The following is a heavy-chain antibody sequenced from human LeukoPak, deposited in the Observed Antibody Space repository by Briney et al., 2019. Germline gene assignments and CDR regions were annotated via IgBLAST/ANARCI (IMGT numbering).Heavy chain of an antibody. V-gene: IGHV3-23*01. Sequence: GGSLRLSCAASGFTFTAYGMSWVRQAPGKGPEWVSSISNSGGSTYYADSVRGRFTVSRDNSNNTLYLQMSSLTAADTAVYYCAKDRSIGTYYTFDHWGQGTLVTVSS. CDR3: AKDRSIGTYYTFDH. CDR1: GFTFTAYG. D-gene: IGHD1-26*01. J-gene: IGHJ4*02. CDR2: ISNSGGST.